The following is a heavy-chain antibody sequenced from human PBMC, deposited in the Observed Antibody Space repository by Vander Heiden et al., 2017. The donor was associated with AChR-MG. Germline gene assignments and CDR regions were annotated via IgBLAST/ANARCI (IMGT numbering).Heavy chain of an antibody. V-gene: IGHV4-34*01. CDR3: ARDHYDYVWGSYRYRMGLDP. J-gene: IGHJ5*02. CDR1: GGSFSGYS. Sequence: QVQLQQWGAGLLKPSETLSLTCAVYGGSFSGYSWGWIRQPPGKGLEWIGEINHSGSTNYNPSLKSRVTISVDTSKNQFSLKLSSVTAADTAVYYCARDHYDYVWGSYRYRMGLDPWGQGTLVTVSS. D-gene: IGHD3-16*02. CDR2: INHSGST.